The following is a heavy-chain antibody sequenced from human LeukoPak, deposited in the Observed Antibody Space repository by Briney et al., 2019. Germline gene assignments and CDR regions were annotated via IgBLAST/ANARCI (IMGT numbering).Heavy chain of an antibody. V-gene: IGHV1-18*01. CDR3: ARASSPGYYYYYMDV. D-gene: IGHD6-6*01. CDR1: GYTFTSYG. Sequence: AAVKVSCKASGYTFTSYGISWVRQAPGQGLEWMGWIRAYNGNTNYAQKLQGRVTMTTDTSTSTAYMELRSLRSDDTAVYYCARASSPGYYYYYMDVWGKGTTVTISS. J-gene: IGHJ6*03. CDR2: IRAYNGNT.